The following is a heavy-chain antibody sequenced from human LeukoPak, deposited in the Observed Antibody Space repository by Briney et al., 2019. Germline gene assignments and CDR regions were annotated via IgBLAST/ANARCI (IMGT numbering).Heavy chain of an antibody. Sequence: SETLSLTCTVSGGSISSGSYYWSWIRQPAGKGLEWIGRIYTSGSANYNPSLKSRVTMSLDTSKNQFSLKLSSVTAADTAVYYCARSRGIISGSTLDYWGQGTLVTVSS. CDR3: ARSRGIISGSTLDY. J-gene: IGHJ4*02. CDR2: IYTSGSA. V-gene: IGHV4-61*02. CDR1: GGSISSGSYY. D-gene: IGHD6-25*01.